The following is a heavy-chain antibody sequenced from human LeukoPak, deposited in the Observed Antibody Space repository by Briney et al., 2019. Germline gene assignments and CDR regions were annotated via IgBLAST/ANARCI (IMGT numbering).Heavy chain of an antibody. Sequence: PGGSLRLSCAASGFTFSSYWMSWVRQAPRKGLEWVANIKQDGSEKYYVDSVKGRFTISRDNAKNSLYLQMNSLRAEDTAVYYCARDLLYDIRGDGMDVWGQGTTVTVSS. J-gene: IGHJ6*02. V-gene: IGHV3-7*03. D-gene: IGHD3-9*01. CDR2: IKQDGSEK. CDR3: ARDLLYDIRGDGMDV. CDR1: GFTFSSYW.